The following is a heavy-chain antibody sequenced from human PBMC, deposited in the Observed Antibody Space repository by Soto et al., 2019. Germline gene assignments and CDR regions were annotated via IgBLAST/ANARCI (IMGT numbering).Heavy chain of an antibody. CDR3: ARGLSSGWYYYGMDV. V-gene: IGHV1-8*02. CDR2: MNPNSGNT. D-gene: IGHD6-19*01. Sequence: GASVKVSCKASGGTFSSYAINWVRQATGQGLEWMGWMNPNSGNTGYAQKFQGRVTMTRNTSISTAYMELSSLRSEDTAVYYCARGLSSGWYYYGMDVWGQGTTVTVSS. CDR1: GGTFSSYA. J-gene: IGHJ6*02.